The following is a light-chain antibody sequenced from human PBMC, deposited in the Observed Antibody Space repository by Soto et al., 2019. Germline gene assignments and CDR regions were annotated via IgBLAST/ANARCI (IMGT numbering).Light chain of an antibody. V-gene: IGLV2-14*01. Sequence: QSVLTQPASVSGSPGQSITISCTGTTSDVGSHNSVSWYQQLPGKAPKLLIYEVTNRPSGTSNRFSGSKSGNTASLTISGLQAEDEADYYCSSFTNSILVFGGGTKLTVL. CDR2: EVT. CDR3: SSFTNSILV. J-gene: IGLJ3*02. CDR1: TSDVGSHNS.